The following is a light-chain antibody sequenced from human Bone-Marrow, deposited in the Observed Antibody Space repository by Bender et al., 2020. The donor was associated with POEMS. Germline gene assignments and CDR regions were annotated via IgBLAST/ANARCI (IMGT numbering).Light chain of an antibody. J-gene: IGLJ3*02. V-gene: IGLV1-44*01. CDR1: SSNIGAHA. CDR2: SSH. CDR3: AVWDDSLNGWV. Sequence: QSVLTQPPSASGTPGQRVTISCSGGSSNIGAHAVNWYQHLPVTAPKLLIYSSHRRPSEVPDRLSGSRSGTSASLAISGLQSEEEADYYCAVWDDSLNGWVFGGGTKLTVL.